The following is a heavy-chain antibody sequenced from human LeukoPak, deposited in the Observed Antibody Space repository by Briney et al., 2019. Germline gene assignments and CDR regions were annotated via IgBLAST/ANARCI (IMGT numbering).Heavy chain of an antibody. CDR1: GFTFSSYW. CDR2: MKQDGSEK. Sequence: PGGSLRLSCAASGFTFSSYWMSWVRQAPGKGLEWVANMKQDGSEKYYVDSVKGRFTISRDNAKNSLYPQMNSLRAEDTAVYYCARAGDGYNWGAFDIWGQGTMVTVSS. J-gene: IGHJ3*02. D-gene: IGHD5-24*01. V-gene: IGHV3-7*01. CDR3: ARAGDGYNWGAFDI.